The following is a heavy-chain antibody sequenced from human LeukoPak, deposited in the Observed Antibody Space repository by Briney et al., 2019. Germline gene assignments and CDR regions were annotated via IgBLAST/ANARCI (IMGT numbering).Heavy chain of an antibody. J-gene: IGHJ4*02. Sequence: GGSLRLSCAASGFTVSSNYMSWVRQAPGKGLEWVSVIYSGGSTYYADSVKGRFTISRDNSKNTLYLQMNSLRAEDTAVYYCAREGADILTGFDYWGQGTLVTVSS. CDR2: IYSGGST. CDR3: AREGADILTGFDY. V-gene: IGHV3-66*01. D-gene: IGHD3-9*01. CDR1: GFTVSSNY.